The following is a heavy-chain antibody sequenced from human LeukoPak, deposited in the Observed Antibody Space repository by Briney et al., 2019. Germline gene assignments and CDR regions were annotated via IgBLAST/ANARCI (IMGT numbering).Heavy chain of an antibody. D-gene: IGHD7-27*01. J-gene: IGHJ4*02. CDR2: ISYDGSNK. Sequence: GRSLRLSCAASGFTFSSYGMHWVRQAPGKGLEWVAVISYDGSNKYYADSVKGRFTISRDNSKNTLYLQMNSLRAEDTAVYYCASIAGDSFDYWGQGTLVTVSS. CDR3: ASIAGDSFDY. CDR1: GFTFSSYG. V-gene: IGHV3-30*03.